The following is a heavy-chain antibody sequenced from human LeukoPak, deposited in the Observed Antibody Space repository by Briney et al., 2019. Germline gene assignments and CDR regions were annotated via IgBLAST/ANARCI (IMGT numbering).Heavy chain of an antibody. CDR1: SYSMTIGYD. CDR2: ISHSGST. Sequence: SATQSLMCTVYSYSMTIGYDWGWTRQPPGKGLERIGTISHSGSTYYNTSLKSRVIISLDTSKNQFSLTLSSVTAADTAVYYCARPPGSGIYYVDAWGQGILVTVSS. J-gene: IGHJ5*02. V-gene: IGHV4-38-2*02. CDR3: ARPPGSGIYYVDA. D-gene: IGHD1-26*01.